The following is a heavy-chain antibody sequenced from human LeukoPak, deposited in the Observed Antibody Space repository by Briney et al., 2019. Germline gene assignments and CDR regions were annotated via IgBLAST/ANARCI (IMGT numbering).Heavy chain of an antibody. Sequence: PSETLSLTCAVSGYSISSGHYWGWIRQPPGKGLEWIGSIYHSGSTYYNPSLKSRVTISVDTSKNQLSLKLSSVTAADTAVYYCARLEYSSSWVDYWGQGTLVTVSS. V-gene: IGHV4-38-2*01. D-gene: IGHD6-6*01. CDR3: ARLEYSSSWVDY. J-gene: IGHJ4*02. CDR2: IYHSGST. CDR1: GYSISSGHY.